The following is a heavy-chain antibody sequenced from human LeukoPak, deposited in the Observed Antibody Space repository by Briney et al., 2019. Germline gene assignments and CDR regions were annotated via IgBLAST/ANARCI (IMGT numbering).Heavy chain of an antibody. J-gene: IGHJ4*02. V-gene: IGHV1-8*01. CDR1: GYTFTSYD. Sequence: GASVKVSCKASGYTFTSYDINLVRQATGQGREWVGWMNPNSGNTGYAQKFQGRVTMTRNTSISTAYMELSSLKSEDTAVYYCARARNVQRPHFDYWGQGTLVTVSS. CDR2: MNPNSGNT. CDR3: ARARNVQRPHFDY. D-gene: IGHD6-25*01.